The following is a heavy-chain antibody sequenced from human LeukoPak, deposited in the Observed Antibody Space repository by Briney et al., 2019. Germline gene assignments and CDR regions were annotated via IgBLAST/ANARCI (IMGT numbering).Heavy chain of an antibody. V-gene: IGHV3-74*01. CDR3: ASGYTYVRLGDH. D-gene: IGHD5-18*01. Sequence: GGSLRLSCAVSGLSFSNYWMHWVREAPGKGLVWVARTNLHGTTVYYADSVKGRFTISRDNAKNTPFLQMNSPRAADPAVYYCASGYTYVRLGDHWGQGTLVTVSS. CDR1: GLSFSNYW. CDR2: TNLHGTTV. J-gene: IGHJ4*02.